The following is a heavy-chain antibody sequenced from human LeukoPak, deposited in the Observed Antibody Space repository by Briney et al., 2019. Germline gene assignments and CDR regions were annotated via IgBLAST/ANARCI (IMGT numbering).Heavy chain of an antibody. V-gene: IGHV7-4-1*02. Sequence: ASVKISCKASGYTFSNHAMNWVRQAPGQGLEWLGWINTNIGSPTYAQGFTGQFVFSLDTSASTAYLQISSLKTEDTAVYYCARDKLLRGSSSFDSWGQGTLVTVSS. CDR3: ARDKLLRGSSSFDS. J-gene: IGHJ4*02. CDR2: INTNIGSP. CDR1: GYTFSNHA. D-gene: IGHD6-6*01.